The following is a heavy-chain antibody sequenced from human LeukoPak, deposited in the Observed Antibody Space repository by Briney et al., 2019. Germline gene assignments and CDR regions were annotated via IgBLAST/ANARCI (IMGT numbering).Heavy chain of an antibody. J-gene: IGHJ4*01. CDR3: AKDSGAAGTVPFDY. D-gene: IGHD6-13*01. CDR1: GFTFSSYA. Sequence: GGSLRLSCAASGFTFSSYAMSWVRQAPGKGLEWVSAISGSGGSTYYADSVKGRFTISRDNSKNTLYLQMNSLRAEDTAVYYCAKDSGAAGTVPFDYWGQEPWSPSPQ. CDR2: ISGSGGST. V-gene: IGHV3-23*01.